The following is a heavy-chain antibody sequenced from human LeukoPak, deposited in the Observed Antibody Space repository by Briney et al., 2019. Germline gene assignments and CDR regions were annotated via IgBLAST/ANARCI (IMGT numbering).Heavy chain of an antibody. J-gene: IGHJ2*01. Sequence: GGSLRLSCAASGFTFSSYAMSWVRQAPVKGLEWVGIIRTKFYGGTTEYAASVKGRFTISRDDFGCSVYLQMTSLKTEDTAVYYCTRGRGDGYKYWYFDVWGRGTLVTASP. CDR2: IRTKFYGGTT. V-gene: IGHV3-49*04. CDR1: GFTFSSYA. CDR3: TRGRGDGYKYWYFDV. D-gene: IGHD5-24*01.